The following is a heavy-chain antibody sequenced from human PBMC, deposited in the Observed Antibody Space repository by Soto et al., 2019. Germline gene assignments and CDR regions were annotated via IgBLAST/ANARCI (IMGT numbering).Heavy chain of an antibody. V-gene: IGHV1-18*01. J-gene: IGHJ6*02. CDR2: ISAYNGNT. D-gene: IGHD1-7*01. Sequence: QVQLVQSGAEVKKPGASVKVSCKASGYTFTSYGISWVRQAPGQGLEWMGWISAYNGNTNYAQKLQGRATMTTDTSTSTAYLELRSLRSDDTAVYYCARDGELELRMYYYYGMDVWGQGTTVTVSS. CDR3: ARDGELELRMYYYYGMDV. CDR1: GYTFTSYG.